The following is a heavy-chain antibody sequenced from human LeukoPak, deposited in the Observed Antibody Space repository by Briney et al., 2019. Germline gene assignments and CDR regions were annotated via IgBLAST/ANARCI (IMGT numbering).Heavy chain of an antibody. D-gene: IGHD2-15*01. CDR3: AKSGVGHCSGGSCYYLDY. Sequence: GGSLRLSCAASGFTFSSYAMSWVRQAPGKGLEWVSAISGSGGSTYYADSVKGRFTISRDNSKNTLYLQMNSLRAEDTAVYYCAKSGVGHCSGGSCYYLDYWGQGTLVTVSS. V-gene: IGHV3-23*01. J-gene: IGHJ4*02. CDR1: GFTFSSYA. CDR2: ISGSGGST.